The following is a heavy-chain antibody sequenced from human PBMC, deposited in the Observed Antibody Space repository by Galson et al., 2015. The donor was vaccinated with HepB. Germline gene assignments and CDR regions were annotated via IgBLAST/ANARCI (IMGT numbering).Heavy chain of an antibody. D-gene: IGHD6-6*01. CDR2: INPNSGGT. CDR3: ARGTQRASLATRTRTFDY. J-gene: IGHJ4*02. Sequence: SVKVSCKASGYTFTGYYMHWVRQAPGQGLEWMGWINPNSGGTNYAQKFQGRVTMTRDTSISTAYMELSRLRSDDTAVYYCARGTQRASLATRTRTFDYWGQGTLVTVSS. V-gene: IGHV1-2*02. CDR1: GYTFTGYY.